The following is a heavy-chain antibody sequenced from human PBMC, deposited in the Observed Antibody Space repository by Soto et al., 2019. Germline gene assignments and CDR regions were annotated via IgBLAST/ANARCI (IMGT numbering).Heavy chain of an antibody. J-gene: IGHJ4*02. CDR3: VRDPHTSGRYEWVSMTLSIDFDY. CDR1: RFTFSTYT. D-gene: IGHD6-19*01. V-gene: IGHV3-30-3*01. Sequence: VGSLRLSCAASRFTFSTYTMHWVRQAPGKGLEWVAVTSYDGHNKYYADSVKGRFTISRDNSKSTLYLQMNSLKIEDTAVYYCVRDPHTSGRYEWVSMTLSIDFDYWGQGTQVTVSS. CDR2: TSYDGHNK.